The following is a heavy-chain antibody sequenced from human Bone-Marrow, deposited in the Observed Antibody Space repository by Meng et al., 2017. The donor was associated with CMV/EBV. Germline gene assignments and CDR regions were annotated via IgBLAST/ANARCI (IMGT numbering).Heavy chain of an antibody. CDR2: SNRSGSY. Sequence: CAVYCGSFSGSYCSWIRQPAGKGLEWIGKSNRSGSYNYNPSLTSRVTISVDTSKNQFSLKLSPVTDADTAVYSCAIAYCGGDCPFDYWGQGTLVTVSS. V-gene: IGHV4-34*01. J-gene: IGHJ4*02. CDR1: CGSFSGSY. CDR3: AIAYCGGDCPFDY. D-gene: IGHD2-21*01.